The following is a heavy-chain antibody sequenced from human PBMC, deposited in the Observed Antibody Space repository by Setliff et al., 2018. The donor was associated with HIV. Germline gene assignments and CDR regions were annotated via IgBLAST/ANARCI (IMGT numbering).Heavy chain of an antibody. CDR2: INTATVTTT. V-gene: IGHV3-48*01. Sequence: GGSLRLSCAASGFSFSSYSMNWVRQAPGKGLEWIAYINTATVTTTVYYADSVKGRFTVSRDNAKNSLFLDMNSLRGDDSAVYYCARVGRIYYFEHWGQGTVVTVSS. CDR3: ARVGRIYYFEH. J-gene: IGHJ4*02. CDR1: GFSFSSYS. D-gene: IGHD1-26*01.